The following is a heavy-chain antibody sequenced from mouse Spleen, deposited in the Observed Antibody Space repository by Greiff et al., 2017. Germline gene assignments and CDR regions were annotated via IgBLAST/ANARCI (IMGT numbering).Heavy chain of an antibody. Sequence: EVMLVESGGGLVKLGGSLKLSCAASGFTFSSYAMSWVRQTPEKRLEWVATISSGGGNTYYPDSVKGRFTISRDNAKNTLYLQMSSLKSEDTAMYYCARPYYGSSPFADWGQGTLVTVSA. CDR2: ISSGGGNT. V-gene: IGHV5-9*01. CDR3: ARPYYGSSPFAD. D-gene: IGHD1-1*01. J-gene: IGHJ3*01. CDR1: GFTFSSYA.